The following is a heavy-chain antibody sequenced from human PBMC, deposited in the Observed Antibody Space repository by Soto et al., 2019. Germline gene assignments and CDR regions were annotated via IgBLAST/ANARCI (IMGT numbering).Heavy chain of an antibody. D-gene: IGHD1-26*01. CDR1: GGSISSSSYY. CDR2: IYYSGST. CDR3: ARDRGSYLDY. V-gene: IGHV4-39*07. J-gene: IGHJ4*02. Sequence: SETLSLTCTVSGGSISSSSYYWGWIRQPPGKGLEWIGSIYYSGSTYYNPSLKSRVTISVDTSKNQFSLNLSSMTAADTAVYYCARDRGSYLDYWGQGTLVTVSS.